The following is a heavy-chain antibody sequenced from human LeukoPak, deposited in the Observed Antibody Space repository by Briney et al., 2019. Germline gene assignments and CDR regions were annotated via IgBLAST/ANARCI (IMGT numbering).Heavy chain of an antibody. CDR2: ISYDGSNK. D-gene: IGHD1-26*01. CDR3: ARSIVGATLVDY. J-gene: IGHJ4*02. V-gene: IGHV3-30*04. CDR1: GFTFSSYA. Sequence: GGSLRLSCAASGFTFSSYAMHWVRQAPGKGLEWVAVISYDGSNKYYADSVKGRFTISRDNSKNTLYLQMNSLRAEDTAVYYCARSIVGATLVDYWGQGTLVTVSS.